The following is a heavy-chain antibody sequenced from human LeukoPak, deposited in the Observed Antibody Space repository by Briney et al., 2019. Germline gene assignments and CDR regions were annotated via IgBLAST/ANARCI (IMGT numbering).Heavy chain of an antibody. V-gene: IGHV3-30*18. CDR1: GFTFSSYG. CDR3: AKGHHYGSGSYWV. J-gene: IGHJ4*02. CDR2: ISYDGSNK. D-gene: IGHD3-10*01. Sequence: PGGSLRLSCAASGFTFSSYGMHWVRQAPGKGLEWVAVISYDGSNKYYADSVKGWFTISRDNSKNTLYLQMNSLRAEDTAVYYCAKGHHYGSGSYWVWGQGTLVTVSS.